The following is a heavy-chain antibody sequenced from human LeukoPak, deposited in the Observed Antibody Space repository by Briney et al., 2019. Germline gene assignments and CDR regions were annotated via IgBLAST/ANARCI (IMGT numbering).Heavy chain of an antibody. CDR3: AKGVRKDYYDSSGY. J-gene: IGHJ4*02. D-gene: IGHD3-22*01. CDR1: GFTFSSYG. V-gene: IGHV3-30*18. Sequence: PGGSLRLSCAASGFTFSSYGMHWVRQAPGKGLEWVAVISYDGSKKYYADSVKGRVTISRDNTKNTMYVQMDRLRGEDTAVYYCAKGVRKDYYDSSGYWGQGTLVTVSS. CDR2: ISYDGSKK.